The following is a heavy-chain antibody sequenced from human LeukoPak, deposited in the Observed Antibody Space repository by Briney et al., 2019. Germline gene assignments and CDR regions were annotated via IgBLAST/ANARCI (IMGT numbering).Heavy chain of an antibody. CDR2: ISYDGSNK. V-gene: IGHV3-30-3*01. CDR1: GFTFSSYA. Sequence: GGSLRLSCAASGFTFSSYAMHWVRQAPGKGLEWVAVISYDGSNKYYADSVKGRFTISRDNSENTLYLQMNSLRAEDTAVYYCARAGGSLGVVPAAIDYWGQGTLVTVSS. D-gene: IGHD2-2*01. J-gene: IGHJ4*02. CDR3: ARAGGSLGVVPAAIDY.